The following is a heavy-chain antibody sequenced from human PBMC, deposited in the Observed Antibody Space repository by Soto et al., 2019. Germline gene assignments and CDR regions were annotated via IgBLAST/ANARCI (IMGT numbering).Heavy chain of an antibody. CDR3: ARDFAYFDS. D-gene: IGHD3-3*01. V-gene: IGHV4-61*01. CDR1: GGSFKSGSYS. CDR2: VYHTGRT. Sequence: QVQLQESGPGLVKPSETLSLTCTVSGGSFKSGSYSWSWIRQPPGKGLEWIGYVYHTGRTSYNPSLTSRVSISMDTSKNQFSLNLASVTAADTAVYFCARDFAYFDSWGQGTLVTVSS. J-gene: IGHJ4*02.